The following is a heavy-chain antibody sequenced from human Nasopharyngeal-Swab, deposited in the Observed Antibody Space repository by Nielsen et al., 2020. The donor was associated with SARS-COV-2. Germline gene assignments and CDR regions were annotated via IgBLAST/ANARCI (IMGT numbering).Heavy chain of an antibody. CDR2: INHSGST. CDR3: ASIAAAGT. D-gene: IGHD6-13*01. Sequence: SETLTLTCAVYGGSFSGYYWSWIRQPPGKGLEWIGEINHSGSTNYNPSLKSRVTISVDTSKNQFSLKLGSVTAADTAVYYCASIAAAGTWGQGTLVTVSS. J-gene: IGHJ4*02. V-gene: IGHV4-34*01. CDR1: GGSFSGYY.